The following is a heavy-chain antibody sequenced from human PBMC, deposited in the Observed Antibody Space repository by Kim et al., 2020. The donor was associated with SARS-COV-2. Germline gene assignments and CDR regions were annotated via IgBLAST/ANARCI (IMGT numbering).Heavy chain of an antibody. D-gene: IGHD1-1*01. J-gene: IGHJ4*02. CDR1: GFSFSAYA. V-gene: IGHV3-23*01. Sequence: GGSLRLSCAASGFSFSAYAMTWVRQAPARGLEWVATITDNGGNTYYADSVRGRFTISRDNPQNTLYLQMNNLGPHDTAIYYCVKAPTGIRFHFDSWGQGTLVTVSS. CDR3: VKAPTGIRFHFDS. CDR2: ITDNGGNT.